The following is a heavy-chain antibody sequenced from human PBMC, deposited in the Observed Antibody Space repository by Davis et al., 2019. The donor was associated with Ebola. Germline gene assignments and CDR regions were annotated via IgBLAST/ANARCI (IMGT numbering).Heavy chain of an antibody. CDR1: GFTFSSYS. D-gene: IGHD3-9*01. Sequence: GESLKISCAASGFTFSSYSMNWVRQAPGKGLEWVSSISSSSSYIYYADSVKGRFTISRDNAKNSLYLQMNSLRAEDTAVYNCARLALSDYDILTGYSPFDYWGQGTLVTVSS. V-gene: IGHV3-21*01. CDR3: ARLALSDYDILTGYSPFDY. CDR2: ISSSSSYI. J-gene: IGHJ4*02.